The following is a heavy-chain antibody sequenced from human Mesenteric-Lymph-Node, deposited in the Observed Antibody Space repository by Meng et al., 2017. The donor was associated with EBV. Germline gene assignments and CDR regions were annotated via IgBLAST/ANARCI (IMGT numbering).Heavy chain of an antibody. D-gene: IGHD6-19*01. CDR2: MSSSGDTK. CDR3: ARESSAWYVKVDY. J-gene: IGHJ4*02. CDR1: GFTLIDVY. V-gene: IGHV3-11*01. Sequence: ASGGRFVKPVVPRRLSFAASGFTLIDVYMSWIRQAPGKGLEWVAYMSSSGDTKHHADSVNGRFTSSRDNAKDSLYLQMNSLRAEDTAVYYGARESSAWYVKVDYWGQGTLVTVSS.